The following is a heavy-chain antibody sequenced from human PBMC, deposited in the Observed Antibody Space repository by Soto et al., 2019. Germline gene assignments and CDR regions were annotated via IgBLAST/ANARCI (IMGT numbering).Heavy chain of an antibody. Sequence: EVHLVESGGGLVQPGGSLRLSCAASGFTFSSYSLNWVRQAPGKGLEWVSYITSSGTTVYYADSVRGRLTISRDNAKNSPHLQMNSLRDDDTAAYYCARDSSNRAYYLDIRVQGTLVTVSS. D-gene: IGHD6-13*01. CDR2: ITSSGTTV. CDR3: ARDSSNRAYYLDI. V-gene: IGHV3-48*02. CDR1: GFTFSSYS. J-gene: IGHJ4*02.